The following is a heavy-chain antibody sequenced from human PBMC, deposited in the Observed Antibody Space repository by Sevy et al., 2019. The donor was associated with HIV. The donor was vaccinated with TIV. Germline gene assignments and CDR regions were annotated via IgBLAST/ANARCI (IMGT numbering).Heavy chain of an antibody. D-gene: IGHD3-3*01. Sequence: SDTLSLTCTVSGGSISSYYWSWIRQPPGKGLEWIGYIYYSGSTNYNPSLKSRVTISVDTSKNQFSLKLSSVTAADTAVYYCARGRYYDFWSGYYTGLSYYYYYYMDVWGKGTTVTVSS. CDR3: ARGRYYDFWSGYYTGLSYYYYYYMDV. CDR1: GGSISSYY. CDR2: IYYSGST. V-gene: IGHV4-59*01. J-gene: IGHJ6*03.